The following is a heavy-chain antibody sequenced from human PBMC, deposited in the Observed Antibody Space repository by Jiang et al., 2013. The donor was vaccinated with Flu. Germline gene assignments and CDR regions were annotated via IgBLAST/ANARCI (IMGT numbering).Heavy chain of an antibody. CDR3: ARAYDFWSDRFWFHYFDY. CDR1: GGSISSSHY. V-gene: IGHV4-4*02. J-gene: IGHJ4*02. CDR2: IHHSGST. Sequence: GLVKPSGTLSLTCDVSGGSISSSHYWSWVRQSPGKGLEWIGEIHHSGSTNDNPSPKRRVTISVDKSKNQFFLKLTSVTAADTAVYYCARAYDFWSDRFWFHYFDYWGQGALVTVSS. D-gene: IGHD3-3*01.